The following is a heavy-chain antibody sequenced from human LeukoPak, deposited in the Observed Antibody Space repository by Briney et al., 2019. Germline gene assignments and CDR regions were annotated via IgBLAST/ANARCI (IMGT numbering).Heavy chain of an antibody. CDR2: INTDGSNI. J-gene: IGHJ4*02. D-gene: IGHD3-10*01. CDR1: GFVFSGYY. CDR3: VSESYTGSGSYAV. V-gene: IGHV3-74*01. Sequence: PGGSLRLSCVGSGFVFSGYYMHWVRQAPEKGLIWVSRINTDGSNIDYADSVKGRFTSSRDNAKNTLYLEMNSLRAEDTAVYYCVSESYTGSGSYAVWGQEMLVTVSS.